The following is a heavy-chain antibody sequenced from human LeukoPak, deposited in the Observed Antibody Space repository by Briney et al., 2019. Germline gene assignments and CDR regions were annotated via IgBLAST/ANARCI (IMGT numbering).Heavy chain of an antibody. Sequence: VSVRVSCKASGYTFTSYGISWVRQAPGQGLEWMGWISAYNGNTNNAQKLQGRVTMTTDTSTSTAYMELRSLRSDDTAVYYCARIPLDSSGYYFPPDYWGQGTLVTVSS. CDR1: GYTFTSYG. D-gene: IGHD3-22*01. J-gene: IGHJ4*02. CDR3: ARIPLDSSGYYFPPDY. V-gene: IGHV1-18*01. CDR2: ISAYNGNT.